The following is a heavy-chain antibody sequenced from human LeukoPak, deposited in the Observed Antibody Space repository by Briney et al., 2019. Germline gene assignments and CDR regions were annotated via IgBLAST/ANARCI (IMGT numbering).Heavy chain of an antibody. D-gene: IGHD5-24*01. CDR3: AREDGYNRDFDY. Sequence: SETLSLTCTVSGGSINSNNYYWGWIRQPPGKGLEWIGSFYYSGHTYYKPSLKSRVTISVDTSKNQFSLKLTSVTAADTAVYYCAREDGYNRDFDYWGQGTLVTVSS. CDR1: GGSINSNNYY. J-gene: IGHJ4*02. CDR2: FYYSGHT. V-gene: IGHV4-39*07.